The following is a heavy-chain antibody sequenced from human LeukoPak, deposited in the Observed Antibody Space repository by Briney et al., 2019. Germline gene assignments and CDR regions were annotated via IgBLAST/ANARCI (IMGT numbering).Heavy chain of an antibody. V-gene: IGHV3-48*03. D-gene: IGHD5-12*01. CDR3: ARSNSGYDR. Sequence: GGSLRLSCAASGFTFTPYEMNWVRQAPGKGLEWLSYISSSGSTIYYADSVKGRFTISRDNAKNSLYLQMNSLRDEDTAVYYCARSNSGYDRWGQGTLVTVSS. J-gene: IGHJ4*02. CDR2: ISSSGSTI. CDR1: GFTFTPYE.